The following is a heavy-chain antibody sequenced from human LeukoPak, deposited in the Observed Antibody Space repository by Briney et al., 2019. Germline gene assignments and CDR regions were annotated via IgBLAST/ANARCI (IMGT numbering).Heavy chain of an antibody. CDR2: IYTSGST. D-gene: IGHD2-2*01. Sequence: SETLSLPCTVSGGPISSYYRSWVRQPPGKGLGWIGYIYTSGSTHYNPSLKSRVTISVDTSKNQFSLKLSSVTAADTAVYYCARLNSVSTSTVSAPHWFDPWGQGTMVTVSS. CDR1: GGPISSYY. J-gene: IGHJ5*02. CDR3: ARLNSVSTSTVSAPHWFDP. V-gene: IGHV4-4*09.